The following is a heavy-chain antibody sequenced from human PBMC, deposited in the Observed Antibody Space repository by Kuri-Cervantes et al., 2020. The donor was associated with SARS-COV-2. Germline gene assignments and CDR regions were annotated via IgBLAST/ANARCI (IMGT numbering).Heavy chain of an antibody. V-gene: IGHV3-23*01. CDR3: AKDPGFRGLLYYFDY. Sequence: GESLKISCAASGFTFSSYAMSWVRQAPGKGLEWVSAISGSGGSTYYADSVKGRFTISRDNSKNTLYLQMDSLRAEDTAVYYCAKDPGFRGLLYYFDYWGQGTLVTVSS. CDR2: ISGSGGST. J-gene: IGHJ4*02. D-gene: IGHD3-10*01. CDR1: GFTFSSYA.